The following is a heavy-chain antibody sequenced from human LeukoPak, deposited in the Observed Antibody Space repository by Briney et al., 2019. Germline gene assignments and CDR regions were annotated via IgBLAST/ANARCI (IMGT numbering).Heavy chain of an antibody. CDR3: ARLLPTIRVFDY. V-gene: IGHV4-39*01. Sequence: SETLSLTCTVAGGSISSSSYYWGWIRQPPGKVLEWIGSIYYSGSTYYNPSLKSRVTISVDTSKNQFSLKLSSVTAGDTALYCCARLLPTIRVFDYWGQGTLVTVSS. D-gene: IGHD5-12*01. CDR2: IYYSGST. CDR1: GGSISSSSYY. J-gene: IGHJ4*02.